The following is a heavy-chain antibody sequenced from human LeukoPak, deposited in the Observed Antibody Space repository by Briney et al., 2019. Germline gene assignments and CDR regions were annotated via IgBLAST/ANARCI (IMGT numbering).Heavy chain of an antibody. CDR3: AKADFWSGYPH. J-gene: IGHJ4*02. CDR2: IKQDGSEK. V-gene: IGHV3-7*01. CDR1: GFTFISYW. Sequence: GGSLRLSCAASGFTFISYWMSWVRQAPGKGLEWVANIKQDGSEKYFVDSVKGRFTISRDNAKNSLYLQMNSLRAEDTAVYYCAKADFWSGYPHWGQGTLVTVSS. D-gene: IGHD3-3*01.